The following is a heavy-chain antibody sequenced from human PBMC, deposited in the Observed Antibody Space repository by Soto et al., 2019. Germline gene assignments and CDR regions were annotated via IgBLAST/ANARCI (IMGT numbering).Heavy chain of an antibody. CDR1: GFTFSSYE. D-gene: IGHD2-2*02. V-gene: IGHV3-48*03. J-gene: IGHJ5*02. CDR3: TRVLYGTS. CDR2: ISGSGTTT. Sequence: GGSLRLSCAGYGFTFSSYEMNWVRQAPGKGLEWVSFISGSGTTTYYADSVRGRFTISRDNTKNSLYLQMNSLSAEDTGVYYCTRVLYGTSWGQGTLVTVSS.